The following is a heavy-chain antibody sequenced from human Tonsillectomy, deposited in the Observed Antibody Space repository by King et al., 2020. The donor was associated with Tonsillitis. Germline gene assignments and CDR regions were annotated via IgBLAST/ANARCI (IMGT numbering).Heavy chain of an antibody. Sequence: QLVQSGGGVVQPGGSLRLSCAASGFTFNNFGMHWVRQAPGKGPEWVAFIRSDGSNTFYADSVKGRFAISRDNSKNTLFLQMNSLRADDTALYYCAKGGDGFGYWGQGTLVTVSS. CDR2: IRSDGSNT. V-gene: IGHV3-30*02. CDR1: GFTFNNFG. D-gene: IGHD5-24*01. J-gene: IGHJ4*02. CDR3: AKGGDGFGY.